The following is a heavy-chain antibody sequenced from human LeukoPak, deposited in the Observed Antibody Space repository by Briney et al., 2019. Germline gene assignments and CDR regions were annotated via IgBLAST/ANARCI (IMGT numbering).Heavy chain of an antibody. CDR2: INPNSGGT. V-gene: IGHV1-2*02. D-gene: IGHD3-22*01. J-gene: IGHJ3*02. CDR3: ARVGYDDVVVITWGAFDI. CDR1: GYTFTGYY. Sequence: ASVKVSCKASGYTFTGYYMHWVRQAPGQGLEWMGWINPNSGGTNYAQKFQGRVTMTRDTSISTAYMELSRLRSDDTAVYYCARVGYDDVVVITWGAFDIWGQGTMVTVSS.